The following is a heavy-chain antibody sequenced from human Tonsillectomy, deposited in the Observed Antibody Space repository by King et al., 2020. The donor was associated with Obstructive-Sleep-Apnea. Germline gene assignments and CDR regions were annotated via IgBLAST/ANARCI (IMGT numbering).Heavy chain of an antibody. V-gene: IGHV3-7*01. CDR1: GFTFSDYW. D-gene: IGHD3-16*02. CDR2: IKQDGSEK. Sequence: VQLVESGGGLVQSGGSLRLSCAASGFTFSDYWMTWVRQAPGKGLEWVANIKQDGSEKYYVESVKGRITISRDNADNSLSLQMDSLRAEDTAVYYCAKGSYRHDYWGQGTLVTVSS. J-gene: IGHJ4*02. CDR3: AKGSYRHDY.